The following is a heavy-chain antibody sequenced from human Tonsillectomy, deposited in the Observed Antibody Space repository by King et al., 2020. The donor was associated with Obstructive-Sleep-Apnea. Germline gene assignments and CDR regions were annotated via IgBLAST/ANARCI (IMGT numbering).Heavy chain of an antibody. D-gene: IGHD2-2*01. CDR1: GGTFSSYA. CDR3: ASGNIVVVPAAKLREGYDAFDI. Sequence: QLVQSGAEVKKPGSSVKVSCKASGGTFSSYAISWVRQAPGQGLEWMGGIIPILGIANYAQKFQGRVTITADKSTSTAYMELSSLRSEDTAVYYCASGNIVVVPAAKLREGYDAFDIWGQGTMVTVSS. J-gene: IGHJ3*02. CDR2: IIPILGIA. V-gene: IGHV1-69*10.